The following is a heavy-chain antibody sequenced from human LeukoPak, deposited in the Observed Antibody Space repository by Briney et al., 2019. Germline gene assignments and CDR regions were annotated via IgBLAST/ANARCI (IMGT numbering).Heavy chain of an antibody. D-gene: IGHD6-19*01. CDR2: ISYDGSNK. CDR3: ARGKSVSSGWYAHYYYYMDV. J-gene: IGHJ6*03. Sequence: GRSLRLSCAASGFTFSSYAMHWVRQAPGKGLEWVAVISYDGSNKYYADSVKGRFTISRDNSKNTLYLQMNSLRAEDTAVYYCARGKSVSSGWYAHYYYYMDVWGKGTTVTISS. CDR1: GFTFSSYA. V-gene: IGHV3-30*04.